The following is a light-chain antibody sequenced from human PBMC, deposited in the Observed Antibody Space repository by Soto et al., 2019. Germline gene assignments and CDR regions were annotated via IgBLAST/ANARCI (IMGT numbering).Light chain of an antibody. J-gene: IGLJ2*01. CDR3: SSYTTTTIVI. CDR2: DVN. Sequence: QSALTQPASVSGSPGQSITISCTGTSSDVGVYNFVSWYQQHPGEAPKLLIYDVNDRPSGVSNRFSGSKSGNTASLTISGLQAEDEADYYCSSYTTTTIVIFGGGTQLTVL. V-gene: IGLV2-14*03. CDR1: SSDVGVYNF.